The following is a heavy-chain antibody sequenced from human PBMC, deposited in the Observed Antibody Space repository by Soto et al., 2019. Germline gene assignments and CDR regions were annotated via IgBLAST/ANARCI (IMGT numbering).Heavy chain of an antibody. V-gene: IGHV3-23*01. CDR3: AKRTTGWYFDL. CDR2: ISGSGGST. Sequence: EVPLLESGGGLVQPGGSLRLSCAASGFTFTSYAMNWVRQAPGKGLEWVSVISGSGGSTYYADSVKGRFTISRDNSKNTLYRHMNSLRAEETAVYYCAKRTTGWYFDLWGRGTLVTVSS. J-gene: IGHJ2*01. CDR1: GFTFTSYA.